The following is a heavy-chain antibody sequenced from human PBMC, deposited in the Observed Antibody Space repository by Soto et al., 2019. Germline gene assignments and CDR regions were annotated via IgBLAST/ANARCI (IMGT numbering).Heavy chain of an antibody. Sequence: SETLSLTCTVSGGSISGYYWSWIRQPPGKGLEWIGNVYYSGGAKYNPSVKRRVSISVDTSKNQFSLNLSSVTPEDTAVYYCAREGPVVPAADRTDNYYYYYGMDVWGQGTTVTVSS. CDR1: GGSISGYY. D-gene: IGHD2-2*01. CDR2: VYYSGGA. J-gene: IGHJ6*02. CDR3: AREGPVVPAADRTDNYYYYYGMDV. V-gene: IGHV4-59*12.